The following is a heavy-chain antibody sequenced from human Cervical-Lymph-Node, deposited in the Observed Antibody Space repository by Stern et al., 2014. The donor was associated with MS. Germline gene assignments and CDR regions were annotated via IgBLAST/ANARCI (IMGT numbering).Heavy chain of an antibody. CDR1: GFTFSSYG. D-gene: IGHD1-26*01. CDR3: ARTYSGSYYSYYYGMDV. Sequence: MQLVESGGGVVQPGRSLRLSCAASGFTFSSYGMHWVRQAPGKGLEWVAVIWHDGSNKYYADSVKGRFTISRDNSKNTLYLQMNSLRAEDTAVYYCARTYSGSYYSYYYGMDVWGQGTTVTVSS. CDR2: IWHDGSNK. J-gene: IGHJ6*02. V-gene: IGHV3-33*01.